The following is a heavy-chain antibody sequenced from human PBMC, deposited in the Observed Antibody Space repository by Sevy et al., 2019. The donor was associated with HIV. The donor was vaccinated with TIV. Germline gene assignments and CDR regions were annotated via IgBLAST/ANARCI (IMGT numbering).Heavy chain of an antibody. Sequence: GGSLGLSCAASGFTFSSYAMNWVRQAPGKGLEWVSTIFGNGGVTYYAESVKGRFTISRDSSKKTLYLQMNSLRAEDTAVYYCAGGRYDSSGSFDAFDIWGQGTMVTVSS. V-gene: IGHV3-23*01. D-gene: IGHD3-22*01. CDR1: GFTFSSYA. CDR2: IFGNGGVT. CDR3: AGGRYDSSGSFDAFDI. J-gene: IGHJ3*02.